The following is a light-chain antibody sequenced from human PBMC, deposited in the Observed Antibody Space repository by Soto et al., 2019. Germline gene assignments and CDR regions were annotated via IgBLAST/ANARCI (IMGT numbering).Light chain of an antibody. V-gene: IGLV2-14*01. CDR2: EVS. CDR3: SSYTNSGSPL. CDR1: SSDVGGYNY. J-gene: IGLJ1*01. Sequence: QSALTRPASVSGSPGQSITISCAGTSSDVGGYNYVSWYQQHQGKVPKLVIYEVSNRPSGVSNRFTGSKSGNTASLTISGLQAEDEADYYCSSYTNSGSPLFGTGTKLTVL.